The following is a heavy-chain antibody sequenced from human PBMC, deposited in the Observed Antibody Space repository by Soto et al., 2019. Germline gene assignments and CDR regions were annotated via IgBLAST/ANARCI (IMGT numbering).Heavy chain of an antibody. Sequence: GASVKVSCKASGYTFTGYYMHWVRQAPGQGLEWMGWINPNSGGTNYAQKFQGRVTMTRDTSISTAYMELSRLRSDDTAVYYCAREVSSSWYVWFDPWGQGTLVTVSS. CDR2: INPNSGGT. D-gene: IGHD6-13*01. V-gene: IGHV1-2*02. J-gene: IGHJ5*02. CDR1: GYTFTGYY. CDR3: AREVSSSWYVWFDP.